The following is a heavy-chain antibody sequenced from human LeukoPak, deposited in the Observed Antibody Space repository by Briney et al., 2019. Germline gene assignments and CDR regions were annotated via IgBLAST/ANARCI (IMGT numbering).Heavy chain of an antibody. D-gene: IGHD1-1*01. CDR1: GFTFRSYA. V-gene: IGHV3-23*01. CDR2: ISGGGGST. J-gene: IGHJ3*02. Sequence: GGSLRFSCAAPGFTFRSYAMSWVGQTPGKGLGWASVISGGGGSTYYADSVKGRFTISRKNSKNPLYLKMRSLRAENPAVYYWAKKGVGNGPDVFDIGAKGKMVTVFS. CDR3: AKKGVGNGPDVFDI.